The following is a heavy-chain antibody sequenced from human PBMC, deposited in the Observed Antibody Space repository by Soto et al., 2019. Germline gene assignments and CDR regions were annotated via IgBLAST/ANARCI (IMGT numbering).Heavy chain of an antibody. CDR3: ARLHLSSGRNNWFDP. D-gene: IGHD6-19*01. Sequence: SETLSLTCPVSGGSISSYYWSWIRQRAGKGLEWIGRIYTRGSTNYNPSLKSRVTMSVDTSTNQFSLKLSSVTAADTAVYYCARLHLSSGRNNWFDPCGQGTRVTVSS. CDR2: IYTRGST. J-gene: IGHJ5*02. CDR1: GGSISSYY. V-gene: IGHV4-4*07.